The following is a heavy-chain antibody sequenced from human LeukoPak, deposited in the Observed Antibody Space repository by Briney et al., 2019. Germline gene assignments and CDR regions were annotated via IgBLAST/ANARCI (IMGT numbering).Heavy chain of an antibody. CDR1: GFTFDDYS. CDR2: ITWDGGIT. Sequence: PGGSLRLSCAASGFTFDDYSMHWVRQAPGKGLEWVSLITWDGGITYYADSVKGRFTISRDNSKNSLYLQMNSLRTEDTAFYYRATGRRGTYYYMDVWGKGTTVTASS. V-gene: IGHV3-43*01. J-gene: IGHJ6*03. D-gene: IGHD1-14*01. CDR3: ATGRRGTYYYMDV.